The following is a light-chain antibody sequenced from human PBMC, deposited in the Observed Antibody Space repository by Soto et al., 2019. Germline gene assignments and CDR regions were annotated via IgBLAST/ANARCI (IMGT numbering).Light chain of an antibody. Sequence: EVGLTQSPGTLSLSPGERATLSCRASQSVSSSYLSWYQPKPGQAPRLLIYGASSRATGIPDRFSGSGSGTDLTLTISRLEPEDCAVYYCQKYGSSLLTFGGGTKVEL. CDR2: GAS. V-gene: IGKV3-20*01. J-gene: IGKJ4*01. CDR3: QKYGSSLLT. CDR1: QSVSSSY.